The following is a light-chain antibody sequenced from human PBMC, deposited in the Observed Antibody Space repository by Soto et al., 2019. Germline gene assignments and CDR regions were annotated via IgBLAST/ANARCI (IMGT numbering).Light chain of an antibody. J-gene: IGLJ1*01. CDR3: SSYTVDVAPYV. CDR2: EVS. Sequence: QSALTQPASVSGSPGQSITISCTGTSSDVGGYNYVSWYQQHPGKAPKLMIYEVSNRPSGVSNRFSGSKSANTASLTISGLQAEDEADYYCSSYTVDVAPYVFGTGTKLTVL. CDR1: SSDVGGYNY. V-gene: IGLV2-14*01.